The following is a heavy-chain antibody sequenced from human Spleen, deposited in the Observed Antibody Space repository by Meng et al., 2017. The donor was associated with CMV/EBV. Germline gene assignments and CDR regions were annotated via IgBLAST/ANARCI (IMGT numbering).Heavy chain of an antibody. D-gene: IGHD5-18*01. CDR3: ARDPYTLMVLYFFDY. V-gene: IGHV3-30*04. J-gene: IGHJ4*02. CDR1: GFTLSRYA. CDR2: ISYDGSEK. Sequence: GGSLRLSCAVSGFTLSRYAMHWVRQAPGKGLEWVALISYDGSEKYYADSAKGRFTISRDNSKNTVYLQMNSLSAEDTAVYYCARDPYTLMVLYFFDYWGQGTLVTVSS.